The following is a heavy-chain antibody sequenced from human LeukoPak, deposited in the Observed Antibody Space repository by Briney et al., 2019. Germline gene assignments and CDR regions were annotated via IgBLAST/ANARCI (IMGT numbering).Heavy chain of an antibody. CDR1: GSFFTNYW. CDR2: IYPGDSDT. Sequence: GASLQISCKGSGSFFTNYWIGWVRQLPGKGLERMGIIYPGDSDTKYSPSFQGQVTISADKAISTAYLHWSSVKASDTAIYYCARLPYCGGDCYPNWFDPWGQGTLVTVSS. CDR3: ARLPYCGGDCYPNWFDP. J-gene: IGHJ5*02. D-gene: IGHD2-21*02. V-gene: IGHV5-51*01.